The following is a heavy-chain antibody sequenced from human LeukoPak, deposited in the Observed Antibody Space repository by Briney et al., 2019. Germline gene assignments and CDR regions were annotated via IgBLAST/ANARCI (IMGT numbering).Heavy chain of an antibody. V-gene: IGHV3-66*01. Sequence: GGSLRLSCAASGFTVSSNYMSWVRQAPGRGLEWVSIIYADGRTYYADSVKGRFTISRDNSKNMLYLQMNSLRAEDTAVYYCASSPYSSAFSNFDYWGQGTLVTVSS. J-gene: IGHJ4*02. CDR1: GFTVSSNY. CDR3: ASSPYSSAFSNFDY. CDR2: IYADGRT. D-gene: IGHD6-19*01.